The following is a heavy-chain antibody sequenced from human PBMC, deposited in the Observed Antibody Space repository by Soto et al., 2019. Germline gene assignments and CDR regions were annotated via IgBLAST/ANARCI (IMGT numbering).Heavy chain of an antibody. CDR1: GFSLTTSGVG. V-gene: IGHV2-5*02. Sequence: QITLNESGPTVVKPAETLTLTCTFSGFSLTTSGVGVGWIRQSPGKAPEWLALIYWDDDKRYNASLKSRLTIPKDTSKNQVVLTMASVDPADTATYYCAHRILRTVFGLVTTTAIYFDFWGQGTPVVVSS. CDR2: IYWDDDK. J-gene: IGHJ4*02. CDR3: AHRILRTVFGLVTTTAIYFDF. D-gene: IGHD3-3*01.